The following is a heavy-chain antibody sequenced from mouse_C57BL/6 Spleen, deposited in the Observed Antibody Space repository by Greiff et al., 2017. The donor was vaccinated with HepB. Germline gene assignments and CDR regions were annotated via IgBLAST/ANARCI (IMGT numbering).Heavy chain of an antibody. J-gene: IGHJ2*01. CDR2: TNPTNGRT. D-gene: IGHD1-1*01. V-gene: IGHV1S81*02. Sequence: VQLQQSGAELVKAGASVKMSCKASGYTFTSYWMHWVKQRLGQGLEWFAETNPTNGRTYYNEKFKSKATLTVDKSSSTAYMLLSGPTFEDSAVYYCASSKKIVATYFDYWGQGTTLTVSS. CDR1: GYTFTSYW. CDR3: ASSKKIVATYFDY.